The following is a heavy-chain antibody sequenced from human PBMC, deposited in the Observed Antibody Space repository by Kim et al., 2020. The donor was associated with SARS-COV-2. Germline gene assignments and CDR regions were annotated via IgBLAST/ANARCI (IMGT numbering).Heavy chain of an antibody. D-gene: IGHD3-9*01. CDR2: INAGNGNT. V-gene: IGHV1-3*01. Sequence: ASVKVSCKTSGYTFTSYAMHWVRQAPGQRLEWMGWINAGNGNTKYSQKFQGRVTITRDTSASTAYMELSSLRSEDTAVYYCAVNYDILTGYYPYWGQGTLVTVSS. CDR3: AVNYDILTGYYPY. J-gene: IGHJ4*02. CDR1: GYTFTSYA.